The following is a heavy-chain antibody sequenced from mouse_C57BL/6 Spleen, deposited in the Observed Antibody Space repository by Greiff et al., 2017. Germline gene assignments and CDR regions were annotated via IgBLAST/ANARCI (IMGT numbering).Heavy chain of an antibody. CDR3: ARGTGNFDY. V-gene: IGHV3-6*01. D-gene: IGHD4-1*01. Sequence: DVKLQESGPGLVKPSQSLSLTCSVTGYSITSGYYWNWIRQFPGNKLEWMGYISYDGSNNYNPSLKNRISITRDTSKNQFFLKLNSVTTEDTATYYCARGTGNFDYWGQGTNLTVSS. J-gene: IGHJ2*01. CDR2: ISYDGSN. CDR1: GYSITSGYY.